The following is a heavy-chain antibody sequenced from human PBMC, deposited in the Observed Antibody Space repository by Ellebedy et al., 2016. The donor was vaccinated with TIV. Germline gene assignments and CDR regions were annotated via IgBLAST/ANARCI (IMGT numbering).Heavy chain of an antibody. CDR3: ARDPATPKPFDY. CDR1: SGSITNNNW. V-gene: IGHV4-4*02. Sequence: MPSETLSLTCDVSSGSITNNNWWSWVRQAPGKGPEWIGEIYYSGKTNYNPSLKSRVSMSKDRTKNQLSLTLTSVTAADTAVYSCARDPATPKPFDYWGQGTLVTVSS. J-gene: IGHJ4*02. CDR2: IYYSGKT. D-gene: IGHD5-24*01.